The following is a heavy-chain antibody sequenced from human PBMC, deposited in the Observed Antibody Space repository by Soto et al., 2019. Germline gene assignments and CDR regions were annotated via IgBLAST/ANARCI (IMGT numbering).Heavy chain of an antibody. V-gene: IGHV4-30-2*01. CDR3: ARGRALNWFDP. CDR1: GGSISSGGYS. Sequence: SETLSLTCAVSGGSISSGGYSWSWIRQPPGKGLEWIGYIYHSGSTYYNPSLKSRVTISVDRSKNQFSLKLSSVTAADTAVYYCARGRALNWFDPWGQGNLVTVSS. D-gene: IGHD5-12*01. CDR2: IYHSGST. J-gene: IGHJ5*02.